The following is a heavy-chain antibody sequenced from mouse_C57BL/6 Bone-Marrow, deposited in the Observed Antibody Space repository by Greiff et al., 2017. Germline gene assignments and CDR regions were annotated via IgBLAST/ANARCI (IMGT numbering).Heavy chain of an antibody. V-gene: IGHV1-81*01. D-gene: IGHD4-1*01. CDR3: SRGRLGGFAY. CDR2: IYPRSGNT. Sequence: QVQLQQSGAELARPGASVKLSCKASGYTFTSYGISWVKQRTGQGLEWIGEIYPRSGNTYYNEKFKGKATLTAYKSSSAAYLELRSLTSEDSEVYYWSRGRLGGFAYWGKGTLVTGSA. CDR1: GYTFTSYG. J-gene: IGHJ3*01.